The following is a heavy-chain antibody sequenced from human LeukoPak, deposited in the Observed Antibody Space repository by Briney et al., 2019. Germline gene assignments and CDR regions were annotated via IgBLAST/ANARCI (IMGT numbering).Heavy chain of an antibody. V-gene: IGHV3-30-3*01. Sequence: GRSLRLSCAASGFTFSSYAMHWVRQAPGKGLEWVAVISYDGSNKYYADSVKGRFTISRDNSKNMLYLQMNSLRAEDTAVYYCARVLAAHIDYWGQGTLVTVSS. J-gene: IGHJ4*02. CDR1: GFTFSSYA. CDR2: ISYDGSNK. D-gene: IGHD6-6*01. CDR3: ARVLAAHIDY.